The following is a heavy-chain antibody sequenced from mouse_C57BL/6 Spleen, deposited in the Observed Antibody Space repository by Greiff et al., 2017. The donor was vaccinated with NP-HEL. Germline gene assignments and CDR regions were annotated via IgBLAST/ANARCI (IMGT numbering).Heavy chain of an antibody. CDR2: ISYDGSN. Sequence: EVQLQQSGPGLVKPSQSLSLTCSVTGYSITSGYYWNWIRQFPGNKLEWMGYISYDGSNNYNPSLKNRISITRDTSKNQFFLKLNAVTTEDTATYYCARAPLMVTPFDYWGQGTTLTVSS. D-gene: IGHD2-3*01. CDR3: ARAPLMVTPFDY. J-gene: IGHJ2*01. CDR1: GYSITSGYY. V-gene: IGHV3-6*01.